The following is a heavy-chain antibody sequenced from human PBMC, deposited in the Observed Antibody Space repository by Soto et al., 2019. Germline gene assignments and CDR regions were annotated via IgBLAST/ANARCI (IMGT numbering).Heavy chain of an antibody. Sequence: EVQLVESGGGLVKPGGSLRLSCAASGFTFSSYSMNWVRQAPGKGLEWVSSISSSSSYIYYADSVKGRFTISRDNAKNSLNLQMNSLRAEDTAVYYCVKSGYSYGYSDYWGQGTLVTVSS. J-gene: IGHJ4*02. V-gene: IGHV3-21*01. CDR1: GFTFSSYS. CDR2: ISSSSSYI. CDR3: VKSGYSYGYSDY. D-gene: IGHD5-18*01.